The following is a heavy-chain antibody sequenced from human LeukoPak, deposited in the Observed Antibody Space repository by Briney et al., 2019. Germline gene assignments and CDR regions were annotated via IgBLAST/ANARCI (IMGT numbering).Heavy chain of an antibody. J-gene: IGHJ6*03. CDR1: GGSISSSNW. V-gene: IGHV4-4*02. D-gene: IGHD3-9*01. Sequence: SETLSLTCAVSGGSISSSNWWSWVRQPPGKGLEWIGEIYHSGSTNYNPSLKSRVTISVDKSKNQFSLKLSSVTAADTAVYYCARDFDGPSYYYYYMDVWGKGTTVTVSS. CDR2: IYHSGST. CDR3: ARDFDGPSYYYYYMDV.